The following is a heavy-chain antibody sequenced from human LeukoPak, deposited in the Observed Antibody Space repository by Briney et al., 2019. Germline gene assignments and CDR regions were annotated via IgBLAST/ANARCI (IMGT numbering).Heavy chain of an antibody. CDR3: ASSGSYYGYYSDY. Sequence: SETLSLTCTVSGGSISSGGYYWGWIRQPPGKGLEWIGSIYYSGSTYYNPSLKSRVTISVDTSKNQFSLKLSSVTAADTAVYYCASSGSYYGYYSDYWGQGTPVTVSS. V-gene: IGHV4-39*07. J-gene: IGHJ4*02. D-gene: IGHD3-10*01. CDR2: IYYSGST. CDR1: GGSISSGGYY.